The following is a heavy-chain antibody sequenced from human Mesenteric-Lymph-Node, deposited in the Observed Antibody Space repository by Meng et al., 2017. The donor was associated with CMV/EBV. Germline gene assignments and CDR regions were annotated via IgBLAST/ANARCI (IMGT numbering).Heavy chain of an antibody. Sequence: KVSCKGSGYTFTSYWIAWVRQMPGKGLEWMGIIYPGDSDTRYSPSFLGQVTISADKSISTAYLQWSSLKASDTAIYYCARRRGSGSYYNYYYGMDVWGQGTTVTVS. CDR1: GYTFTSYW. V-gene: IGHV5-51*01. CDR2: IYPGDSDT. J-gene: IGHJ6*02. CDR3: ARRRGSGSYYNYYYGMDV. D-gene: IGHD3-10*01.